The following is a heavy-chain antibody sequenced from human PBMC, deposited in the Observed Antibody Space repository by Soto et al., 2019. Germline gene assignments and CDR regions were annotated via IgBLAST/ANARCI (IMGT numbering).Heavy chain of an antibody. CDR3: ARDPDSYDFWSGPLDY. CDR2: ISSSSSYI. D-gene: IGHD3-3*01. Sequence: PGGSVRLSCAASGFTFSSYSMNWVRQAPGKGLEWVSSISSSSSYIYYADSVKGRFTISRDNAMNSLYLQMNSLRAEDTAVYYCARDPDSYDFWSGPLDYWGQGTLVTVSS. V-gene: IGHV3-21*01. J-gene: IGHJ4*02. CDR1: GFTFSSYS.